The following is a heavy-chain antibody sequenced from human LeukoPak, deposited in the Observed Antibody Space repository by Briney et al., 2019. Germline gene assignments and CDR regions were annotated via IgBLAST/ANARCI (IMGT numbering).Heavy chain of an antibody. CDR2: ISSSSSYI. Sequence: GGSLRLSCAASGFTFSSDAMNWVRQAPGKGLEWVSSISSSSSYIYYADSVKGRFTISRDNAKNSLYLQMNSLRAEDTAVYYCARVRDYYDSSGYYQFYYYYGMDVWGQGTTVTVSS. CDR1: GFTFSSDA. J-gene: IGHJ6*02. D-gene: IGHD3-22*01. CDR3: ARVRDYYDSSGYYQFYYYYGMDV. V-gene: IGHV3-21*01.